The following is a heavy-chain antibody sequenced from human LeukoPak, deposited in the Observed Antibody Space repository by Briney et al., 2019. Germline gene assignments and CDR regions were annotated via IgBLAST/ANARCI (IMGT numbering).Heavy chain of an antibody. D-gene: IGHD3-16*01. CDR1: GFTFGDYY. Sequence: GGSLRLSCAASGFTFGDYYISWIRQTPGKGLEWVSYVNRSGSFTNYADSVTGRFTISRDNAENLVYLQMNSLTSEDTAVYFCARVPVIETAMIYGVDVWGKGTTVSVSS. CDR2: VNRSGSFT. CDR3: ARVPVIETAMIYGVDV. J-gene: IGHJ6*04. V-gene: IGHV3-11*05.